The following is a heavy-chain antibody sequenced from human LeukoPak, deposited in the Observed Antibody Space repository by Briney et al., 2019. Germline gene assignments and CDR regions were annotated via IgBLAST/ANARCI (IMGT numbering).Heavy chain of an antibody. J-gene: IGHJ4*02. CDR3: ARLDHDYGGTYDY. CDR1: GFTFSSYG. D-gene: IGHD4-23*01. CDR2: ISYDGSNK. Sequence: GGSLRLSCAASGFTFSSYGMHWVRQAPGKGLEWVAVISYDGSNKYYADPVKGRFTISRDNSKNTLYLQMNSLRAEDTAVYYCARLDHDYGGTYDYWGQGTLVTVSS. V-gene: IGHV3-30*12.